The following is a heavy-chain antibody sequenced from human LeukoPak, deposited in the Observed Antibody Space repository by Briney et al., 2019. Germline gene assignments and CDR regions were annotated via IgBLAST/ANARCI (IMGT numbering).Heavy chain of an antibody. Sequence: GGSLRLSCVASGFMFSTYAMSWVRQAPGKELEWVSVISGSGDITYYADSVRGRFTISRDNSKNTLFLQMNSLRAEDTAVYYCAKPTGITGTTLTSPFDYWGQGTLVTVSS. CDR3: AKPTGITGTTLTSPFDY. CDR1: GFMFSTYA. CDR2: ISGSGDIT. D-gene: IGHD1-20*01. J-gene: IGHJ4*02. V-gene: IGHV3-23*01.